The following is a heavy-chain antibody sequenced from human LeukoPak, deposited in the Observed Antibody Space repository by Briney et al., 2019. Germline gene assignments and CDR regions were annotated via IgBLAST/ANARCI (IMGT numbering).Heavy chain of an antibody. D-gene: IGHD1-26*01. CDR3: ASSGSHPSF. CDR1: GFTFSSYS. J-gene: IGHJ3*01. V-gene: IGHV3-21*01. CDR2: ISSSSNYI. Sequence: SGGSLRLSCAASGFTFSSYSMTWVRQAPGKGLEWVSSISSSSNYIYYADSVKGRFTISRDNAKNSLYLQMNSLRAEDTAMYYCASSGSHPSFWGQGTMVTVSS.